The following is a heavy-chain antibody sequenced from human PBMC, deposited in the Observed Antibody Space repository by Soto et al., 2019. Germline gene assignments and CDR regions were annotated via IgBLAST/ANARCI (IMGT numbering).Heavy chain of an antibody. CDR3: AXVRVGYSFDY. D-gene: IGHD3-10*01. CDR1: GGSISSGGHS. Sequence: SETLSLTCSVSGGSISSGGHSWSWIRQPAGKGLGWIGFIYHSGNTYYDPSLRSRGTISVERSKNQLSLKLNSVTAADTAVYYCAXVRVGYSFDYSGQGTLVPVSP. J-gene: IGHJ4*02. CDR2: IYHSGNT. V-gene: IGHV4-30-2*01.